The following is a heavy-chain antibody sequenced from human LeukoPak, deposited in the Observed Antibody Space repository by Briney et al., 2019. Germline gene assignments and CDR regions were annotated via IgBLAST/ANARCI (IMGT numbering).Heavy chain of an antibody. Sequence: ASVKVSCKVSGYTLTELSMHWVRQAPGKGLEWMGGFDPEDGETIYAQKFQGRVTMTEDTSTDTAYMELSSLRSEDTAVYYCATEGTRYSGRGYYFGYWGQGTLVTVSS. CDR2: FDPEDGET. V-gene: IGHV1-24*01. CDR3: ATEGTRYSGRGYYFGY. J-gene: IGHJ4*02. D-gene: IGHD1-26*01. CDR1: GYTLTELS.